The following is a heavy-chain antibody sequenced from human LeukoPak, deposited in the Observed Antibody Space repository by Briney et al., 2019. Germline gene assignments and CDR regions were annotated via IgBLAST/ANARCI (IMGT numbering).Heavy chain of an antibody. V-gene: IGHV3-23*01. D-gene: IGHD3-3*01. CDR1: GFTFSSYA. CDR3: AKDIESNGITIFGVVIPTYYFDY. CDR2: ISGSGGST. Sequence: GGSLRLSCAASGFTFSSYAMSWVRQAPGKGLEWVSAISGSGGSTYYADSVKGRFTISRDNSKNTLYPQMNSLRAEDTAVYYCAKDIESNGITIFGVVIPTYYFDYWGQGTLVTVSS. J-gene: IGHJ4*02.